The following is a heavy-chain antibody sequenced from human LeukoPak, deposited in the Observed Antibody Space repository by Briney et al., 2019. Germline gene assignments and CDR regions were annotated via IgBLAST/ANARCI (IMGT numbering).Heavy chain of an antibody. V-gene: IGHV3-15*01. Sequence: GGSLRLSCAASGFTFSSYGMHWVRQAPGKGLEWVGRIKSKTDGGTTDYAAPVKGRFTISRDDSKNTLYLQMNSLKTEDTAVYYCTTDCGGDCYSSPWGQGTLVTVSS. D-gene: IGHD2-21*01. J-gene: IGHJ5*02. CDR1: GFTFSSYG. CDR2: IKSKTDGGTT. CDR3: TTDCGGDCYSSP.